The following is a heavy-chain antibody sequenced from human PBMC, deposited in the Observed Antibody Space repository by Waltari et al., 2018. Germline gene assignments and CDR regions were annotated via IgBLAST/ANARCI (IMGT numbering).Heavy chain of an antibody. Sequence: QVQLVESGGGVVQPGRSLRLSCAASGFTFSGNGMHWVRQAPGKGWEWVAVIWYDGSKQFYADSVKGRFSISRDNSNNMLYLQMNNLRVEDTGTYYCARYTTGWLLDFWGQGTLVTVSS. CDR3: ARYTTGWLLDF. CDR2: IWYDGSKQ. J-gene: IGHJ4*02. D-gene: IGHD1-1*01. CDR1: GFTFSGNG. V-gene: IGHV3-33*01.